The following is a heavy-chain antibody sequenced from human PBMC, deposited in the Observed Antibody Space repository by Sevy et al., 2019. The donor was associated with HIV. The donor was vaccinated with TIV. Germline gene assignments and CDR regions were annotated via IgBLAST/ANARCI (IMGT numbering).Heavy chain of an antibody. CDR2: IYHTGAA. CDR1: GDTISSSSYR. D-gene: IGHD3-10*01. Sequence: SETLSLTCTVSGDTISSSSYRWDWIRQPPGKGLEWVGSIYHTGAADDNPSLKRRVTMSVDTSKNQFSLQVGSVTAADTAVYYCARWYGNNFDYWGQGALVTVSS. V-gene: IGHV4-39*01. J-gene: IGHJ4*02. CDR3: ARWYGNNFDY.